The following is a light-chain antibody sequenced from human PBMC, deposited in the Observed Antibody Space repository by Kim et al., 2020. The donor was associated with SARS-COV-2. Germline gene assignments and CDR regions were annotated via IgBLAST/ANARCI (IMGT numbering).Light chain of an antibody. Sequence: NFMLTQPHSVSESPGKTVTISCTRSSGSIASNYVQWYQQRPGSASTTVIYEDNQRPSGVPDRFSGSIDSSPNSASLTISGLKTEDEADYYCQSYDSSNHVVFGGGTQLTVL. J-gene: IGLJ2*01. CDR3: QSYDSSNHVV. V-gene: IGLV6-57*04. CDR2: EDN. CDR1: SGSIASNY.